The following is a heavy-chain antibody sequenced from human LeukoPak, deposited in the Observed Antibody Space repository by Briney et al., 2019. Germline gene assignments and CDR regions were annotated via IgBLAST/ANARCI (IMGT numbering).Heavy chain of an antibody. CDR3: ARSHYYYGMDV. J-gene: IGHJ6*02. CDR1: GFPFSSYW. Sequence: GGSLRLSCVASGFPFSSYWMSWVRQAPGKGLEWVANIKQDGSEKYYVDSVKGRFTISRDNAKNSLYLQMNSLRAEDTAVYYCARSHYYYGMDVWGQGTTVTVSS. CDR2: IKQDGSEK. V-gene: IGHV3-7*03.